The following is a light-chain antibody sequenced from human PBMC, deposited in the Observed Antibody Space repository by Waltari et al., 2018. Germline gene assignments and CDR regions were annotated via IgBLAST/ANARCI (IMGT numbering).Light chain of an antibody. J-gene: IGLJ1*01. CDR1: PGAVTRGSF. CDR2: SAN. CDR3: LLFYGGAYV. Sequence: QTVVTQEPSLTVSPGGTVTLTCASSPGAVTRGSFPTWFQQRPGQPPRSLIYSANNKHSWTPARFSGSLIGGKAALTLSGVQPEDEAEYYCLLFYGGAYVFGTGTKLTVL. V-gene: IGLV7-43*01.